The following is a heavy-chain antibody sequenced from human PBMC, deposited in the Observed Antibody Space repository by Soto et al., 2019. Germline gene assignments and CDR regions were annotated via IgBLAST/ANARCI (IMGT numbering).Heavy chain of an antibody. J-gene: IGHJ6*03. D-gene: IGHD3-10*01. CDR2: ISSNGGST. CDR1: GFTFSSYS. CDR3: ARVGGSGSYYYYYMDV. Sequence: GGSLRLSCAASGFTFSSYSMNWVRQAPGKGLEYVSAISSNGGSTYYANSVKGRFTISRDNSKNTLYLQMGSLRAEDMAVYYCARVGGSGSYYYYYMDVWGKGTTVTVSS. V-gene: IGHV3-64*01.